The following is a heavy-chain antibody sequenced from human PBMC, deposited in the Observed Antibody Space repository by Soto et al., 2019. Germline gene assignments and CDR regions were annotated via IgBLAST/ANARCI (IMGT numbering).Heavy chain of an antibody. CDR2: IGTAGDT. CDR1: GFTFSRFD. J-gene: IGHJ3*02. D-gene: IGHD6-13*01. Sequence: EVQLVESGGGLVQPGGSLRLSCAASGFTFSRFDMHWVRQVRGEGLEWVSGIGTAGDTYYPDSVKGRFTISRENAKNSLYLQMNSLRAGDTAVYYCARGVAADAGDAFDIWGHGPMVAVSS. CDR3: ARGVAADAGDAFDI. V-gene: IGHV3-13*01.